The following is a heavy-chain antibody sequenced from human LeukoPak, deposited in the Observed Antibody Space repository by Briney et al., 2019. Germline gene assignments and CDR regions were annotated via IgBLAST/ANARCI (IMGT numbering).Heavy chain of an antibody. CDR3: ARTSELRFVEWAQTYYFDY. J-gene: IGHJ4*02. Sequence: GGSLRLSCAASGFTFSSYWMHWVRQAPGKGLVWVSRINSDGSSTSYADSVKGRFTISRDNAKNSLYLQMNSLRAEDTAVYYCARTSELRFVEWAQTYYFDYWGQGTLVTVSS. D-gene: IGHD3-3*01. CDR1: GFTFSSYW. V-gene: IGHV3-74*01. CDR2: INSDGSST.